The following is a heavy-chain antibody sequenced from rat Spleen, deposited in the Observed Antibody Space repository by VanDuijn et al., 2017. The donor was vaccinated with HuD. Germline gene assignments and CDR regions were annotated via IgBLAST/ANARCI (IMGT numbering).Heavy chain of an antibody. J-gene: IGHJ2*01. Sequence: QVQLKESGPGLVQPSQTLSLTCTVSGFSLTSYHVSWVRQPPGKGLEWMGVIWTGGSTAYNSSFKSRLTISRDTSKSQVFLKMDSLQTEDTATYYCARVGYSSYVRYFDYWGQGVMVTVSS. CDR2: IWTGGST. V-gene: IGHV2-43*01. D-gene: IGHD1-2*01. CDR1: GFSLTSYH. CDR3: ARVGYSSYVRYFDY.